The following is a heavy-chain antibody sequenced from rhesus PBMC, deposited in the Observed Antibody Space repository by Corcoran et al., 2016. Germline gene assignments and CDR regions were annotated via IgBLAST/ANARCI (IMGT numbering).Heavy chain of an antibody. V-gene: IGHV3S5*01. D-gene: IGHD2-15*01. CDR3: ATWYCSTTDCSYINY. CDR2: IKNGRGST. J-gene: IGHJ4*01. CDR1: GFTFRRYG. Sequence: EVQLVETEGGLVQPGGSLKLSCAASGFTFRRYGMSWVRQAPGKGLEWVSAIKNGRGSTSAADSVTSPFTIFRDNSKHTRSLQVNSLRAEDTAVYYCATWYCSTTDCSYINYWGQGVLVTVSS.